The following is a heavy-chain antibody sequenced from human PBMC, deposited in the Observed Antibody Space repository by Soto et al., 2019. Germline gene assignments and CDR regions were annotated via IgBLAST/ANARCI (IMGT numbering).Heavy chain of an antibody. CDR2: INAGYGNT. D-gene: IGHD2-8*02. J-gene: IGHJ4*01. CDR1: GYTFSSYA. V-gene: IGHV1-3*01. CDR3: PRDTGDGACDF. Sequence: ASVKVSCKASGYTFSSYAMHWVRQAPGQRLEWMGWINAGYGNTKSSQKFQDRVTISRDTSDSTAYMELTSLRSEDTAVYYCPRDTGDGACDFWGHGTLVPVYS.